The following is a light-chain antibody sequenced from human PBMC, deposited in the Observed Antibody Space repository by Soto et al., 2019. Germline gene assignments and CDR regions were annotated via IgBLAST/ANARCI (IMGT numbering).Light chain of an antibody. J-gene: IGKJ1*01. Sequence: DIHIXQXPSXLXXXVGYRVXXTFRASQTISSWLAWYQQKPGKAPKLLIYKASTLKSGVPSRFSGSGSGTEFTLTISSLQPDDFATYYCQHYNSYSEAFGQGTKVDIK. CDR2: KAS. CDR1: QTISSW. CDR3: QHYNSYSEA. V-gene: IGKV1-5*03.